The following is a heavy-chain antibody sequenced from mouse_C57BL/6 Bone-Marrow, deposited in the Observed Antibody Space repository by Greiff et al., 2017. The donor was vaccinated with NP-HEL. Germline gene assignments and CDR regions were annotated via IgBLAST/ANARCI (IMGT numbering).Heavy chain of an antibody. V-gene: IGHV8-12*01. Sequence: QVTLQVCGPGILQSSQTLSLTCSFSGFSLTTSGMGVSWLRQPSGKGLEWLVHTYWDDDNRNNPSLKSRPTNSKDTSRNQVFLKITTVDTADTATYYCARRGGYTPFAYWGQGTLVTVAA. CDR2: TYWDDDN. J-gene: IGHJ3*01. D-gene: IGHD3-1*01. CDR3: ARRGGYTPFAY. CDR1: GFSLTTSGMG.